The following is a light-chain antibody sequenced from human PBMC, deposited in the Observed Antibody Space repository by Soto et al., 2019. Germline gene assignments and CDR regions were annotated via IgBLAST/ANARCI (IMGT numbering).Light chain of an antibody. CDR1: SSDVGAYNY. J-gene: IGLJ2*01. CDR3: SSYTTSSTGV. Sequence: QSALTQPASVSGSPGQSITISCTGTSSDVGAYNYVSWYQQHPGKAPKLILYNVSNRPSGVSNRFSGSKSVNTASLTISGLQAEDEGDYYCSSYTTSSTGVFGGGTKLTV. V-gene: IGLV2-14*03. CDR2: NVS.